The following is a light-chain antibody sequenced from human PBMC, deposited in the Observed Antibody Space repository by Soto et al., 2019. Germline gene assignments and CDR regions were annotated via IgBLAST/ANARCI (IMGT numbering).Light chain of an antibody. V-gene: IGLV1-44*01. CDR2: RSS. J-gene: IGLJ1*01. CDR3: CSYAGSSTP. CDR1: SSNIGSHS. Sequence: QSVLTQPPSASGTPGQRITISCSGSSSNIGSHSVNWYQQLPGTAPKLLIYRSSQRPSGVPDRFSGSKSGTSASLAISGLQSGDEADYYCCSYAGSSTPFGTGTKVTVL.